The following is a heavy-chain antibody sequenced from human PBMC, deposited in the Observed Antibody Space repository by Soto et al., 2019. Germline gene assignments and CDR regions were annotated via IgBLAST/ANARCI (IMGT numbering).Heavy chain of an antibody. D-gene: IGHD5-12*01. CDR3: ARRPHSGYDSGHYYYYMDV. J-gene: IGHJ6*03. CDR2: ISVYNGNT. V-gene: IGHV1-18*01. CDR1: GYTFTSYG. Sequence: ASVKVSCKASGYTFTSYGISWVRQAPGQGLEWMGWISVYNGNTNYAQKLQGRVTMTTDTSTSTAYMELRSLRSDDTAVYYCARRPHSGYDSGHYYYYMDVWGKGTTVTVSS.